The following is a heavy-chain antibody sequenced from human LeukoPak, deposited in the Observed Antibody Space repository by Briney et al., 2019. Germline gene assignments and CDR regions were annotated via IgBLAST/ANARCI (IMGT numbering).Heavy chain of an antibody. D-gene: IGHD3-16*02. Sequence: GGSLRLSCAVSGFIGGDGYMNWVRQAPGKGLEWLSVIYRGGATYYADSVKGRFTISRDNAKNSLYLQMNSLRAEDTAVYYCARGPTTYVWGSYRLSYYFDYWGQGTLVTVSS. V-gene: IGHV3-66*01. CDR1: GFIGGDGY. CDR2: IYRGGAT. CDR3: ARGPTTYVWGSYRLSYYFDY. J-gene: IGHJ4*02.